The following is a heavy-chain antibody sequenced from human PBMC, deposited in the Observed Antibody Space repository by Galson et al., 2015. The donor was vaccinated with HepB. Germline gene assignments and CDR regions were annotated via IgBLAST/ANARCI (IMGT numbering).Heavy chain of an antibody. J-gene: IGHJ2*01. Sequence: SVKVSCKASGYTFTSYGISWVRQAPGQGLEWMGWISAYNGNTNYAQKLQGRVTMTTDTSTSTAYMELRSLRSDDTAVYYCARDGAIFGVVIMGYFDLWGRGTLVTVSS. CDR2: ISAYNGNT. CDR1: GYTFTSYG. D-gene: IGHD3-3*01. CDR3: ARDGAIFGVVIMGYFDL. V-gene: IGHV1-18*01.